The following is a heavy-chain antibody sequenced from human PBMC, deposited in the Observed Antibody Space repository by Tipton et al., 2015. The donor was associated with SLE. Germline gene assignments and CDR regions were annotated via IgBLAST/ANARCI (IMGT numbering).Heavy chain of an antibody. D-gene: IGHD3-16*01. J-gene: IGHJ4*02. CDR1: GFTFSTHN. Sequence: SLRLSCAASGFTFSTHNMNWVRQAPGKGLVWVSRIKSDGSSTSYADSVKGRFTISRDNAKNTLYLQMNSLRAEDTAVYYCATGVQASYVYSDYWGQGTLVIVSS. CDR2: IKSDGSST. V-gene: IGHV3-74*01. CDR3: ATGVQASYVYSDY.